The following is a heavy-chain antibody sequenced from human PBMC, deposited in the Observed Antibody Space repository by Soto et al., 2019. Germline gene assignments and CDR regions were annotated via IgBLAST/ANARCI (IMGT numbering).Heavy chain of an antibody. CDR2: IYHSGST. V-gene: IGHV4-4*02. CDR1: GGSISSSNW. J-gene: IGHJ5*02. Sequence: QVQLQESGPGLVKPSGTLSLTCAVSGGSISSSNWWSWVRQPPGKGLEWIGEIYHSGSTNYNPSLKSRVTISVDKSKDQFSLKLRSVTAADTAVYYCARDYMVRGVMRWFDPWGQGTLVTVSS. CDR3: ARDYMVRGVMRWFDP. D-gene: IGHD3-10*01.